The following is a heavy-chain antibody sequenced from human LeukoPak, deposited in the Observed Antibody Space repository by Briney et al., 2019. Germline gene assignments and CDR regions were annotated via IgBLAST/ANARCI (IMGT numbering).Heavy chain of an antibody. V-gene: IGHV3-74*01. CDR1: GITFNRYW. Sequence: GGSLRLSCVASGITFNRYWMHWVRQAPGKGLVWVASINFDGSVKTYADSVKGQFTISRDNAKNTLYVQMHSLTAEDTAVYYCATEGPHNFDYWGLGTLVTVSS. CDR2: INFDGSVK. CDR3: ATEGPHNFDY. J-gene: IGHJ4*02.